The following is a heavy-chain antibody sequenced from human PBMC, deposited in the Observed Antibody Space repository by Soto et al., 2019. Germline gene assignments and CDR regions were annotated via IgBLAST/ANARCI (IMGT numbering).Heavy chain of an antibody. CDR3: ARKRVELWWFDP. D-gene: IGHD1-7*01. CDR2: ISPYNGNT. V-gene: IGHV1-18*04. Sequence: ASVKVSCKASGYTFINYYIHWVRQAPGQGLEWMGLISPYNGNTDYAQKLQGRVTMTTDTSTSTAYMELRSLRSDDTAVYYCARKRVELWWFDPWGQGTLVTVSS. CDR1: GYTFINYY. J-gene: IGHJ5*02.